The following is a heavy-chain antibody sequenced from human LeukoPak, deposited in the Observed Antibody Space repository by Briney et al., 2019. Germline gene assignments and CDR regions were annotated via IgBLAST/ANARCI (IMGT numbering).Heavy chain of an antibody. CDR3: ARDREGITMVNNWFDP. V-gene: IGHV4-39*07. J-gene: IGHJ5*02. Sequence: SETLSLTCTVSGGSISNSNYCWGWIRQPPGKGLEWIGSIYYSGSTYYNPSLKSRVTISVDTSKNQFSLKLSSVTAADTAVYYCARDREGITMVNNWFDPWGQGTLVTVSS. CDR1: GGSISNSNYC. D-gene: IGHD3-10*01. CDR2: IYYSGST.